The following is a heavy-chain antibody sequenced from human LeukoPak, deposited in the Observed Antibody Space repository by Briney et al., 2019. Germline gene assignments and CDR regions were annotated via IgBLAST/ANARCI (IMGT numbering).Heavy chain of an antibody. CDR3: ARQPLGSGWTGAFDI. CDR2: IYYSGST. V-gene: IGHV4-39*01. J-gene: IGHJ3*02. D-gene: IGHD6-19*01. Sequence: KASETLSLTCTVSGGSISSSSYYWGWIRQPPGKGLEWIGSIYYSGSTYYNPSLKSRVTISVDTSKNQFSLKLSSVTAADTAVYYCARQPLGSGWTGAFDIWGKGTMVTVSS. CDR1: GGSISSSSYY.